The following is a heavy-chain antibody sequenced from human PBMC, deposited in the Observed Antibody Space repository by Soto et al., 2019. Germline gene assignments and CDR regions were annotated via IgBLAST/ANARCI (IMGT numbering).Heavy chain of an antibody. CDR1: GGSFRGYF. CDR2: INDSGKT. CDR3: QGGDF. Sequence: QLQLHQWGAGLLKPSETLSLTCAVSGGSFRGYFWSWIRQSPDKGLEWIGEINDSGKTYYNPSFKSRLTMSEDTSKSQISMGLTSVIAADSAVYYWQGGDFWGQGTRVTVSS. D-gene: IGHD3-16*01. V-gene: IGHV4-34*01. J-gene: IGHJ4*02.